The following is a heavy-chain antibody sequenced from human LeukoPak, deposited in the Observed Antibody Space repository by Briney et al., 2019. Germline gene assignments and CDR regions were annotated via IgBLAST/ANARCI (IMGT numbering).Heavy chain of an antibody. CDR3: ERHRSGTYYRFDY. V-gene: IGHV4-39*01. J-gene: IGHJ4*02. Sequence: SETLSLTCTVSGDSIGSSSYFWDWIRQPAGKGLEWIGSIYYGGSSYYNPSLKSRVTISVDTSKNQFSLKLSSVTAADTAVYYCERHRSGTYYRFDYWGQGTLVTVSS. CDR2: IYYGGSS. D-gene: IGHD1-26*01. CDR1: GDSIGSSSYF.